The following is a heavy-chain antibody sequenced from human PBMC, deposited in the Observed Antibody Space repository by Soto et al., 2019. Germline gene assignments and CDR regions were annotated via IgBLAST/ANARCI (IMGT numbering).Heavy chain of an antibody. CDR2: INPSVSST. D-gene: IGHD2-15*01. J-gene: IGHJ4*02. CDR3: ARASGGYCSGGRCYFDL. V-gene: IGHV1-46*01. Sequence: ASVKVSCKASRYTLTNYYMHWVRQAPGQGLEWMGIINPSVSSTSYAQKFQGRVAMTRDTSTSTVYMELSSLRSDDTAVYYCARASGGYCSGGRCYFDLWGQGTQVTVSS. CDR1: RYTLTNYY.